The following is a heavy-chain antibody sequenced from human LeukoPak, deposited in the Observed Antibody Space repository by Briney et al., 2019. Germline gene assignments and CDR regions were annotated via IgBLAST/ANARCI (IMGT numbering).Heavy chain of an antibody. CDR3: ARLIPQKWELPGKWFDP. J-gene: IGHJ5*02. D-gene: IGHD1-26*01. CDR2: ISAYNGHT. V-gene: IGHV1-18*01. CDR1: GGTFSSYA. Sequence: ASVKVSCKASGGTFSSYAISWVRQVPGQGLEWMGWISAYNGHTNYAQKLQGRVTMTTDTSTSTAYMELRSLRSGDTAVYYCARLIPQKWELPGKWFDPWGQGTLVTVSS.